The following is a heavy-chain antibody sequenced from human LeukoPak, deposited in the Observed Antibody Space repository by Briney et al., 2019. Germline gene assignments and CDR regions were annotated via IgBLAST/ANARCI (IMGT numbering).Heavy chain of an antibody. D-gene: IGHD6-13*01. V-gene: IGHV3-33*01. Sequence: GGSLRLPCAASGFTFSSYGMHWVRQAPGKGLEWVAVIWYDGSNKYYADSVKGRFTISRDNSKNTLYLQMNSLRAEDTAVYYCARDLDIAAAGTGSDPWGQGTLVTVSS. CDR2: IWYDGSNK. CDR1: GFTFSSYG. J-gene: IGHJ5*02. CDR3: ARDLDIAAAGTGSDP.